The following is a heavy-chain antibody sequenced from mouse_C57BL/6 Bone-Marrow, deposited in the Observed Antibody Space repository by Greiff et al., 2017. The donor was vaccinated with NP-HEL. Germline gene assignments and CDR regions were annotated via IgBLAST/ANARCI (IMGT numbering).Heavy chain of an antibody. CDR1: GYTFTSYW. V-gene: IGHV1-69*01. Sequence: QVQLKQPGAELVMPGASVKLSCKASGYTFTSYWMHWVKQRPGQGLEWIGEIDPSDSYTNYNQKFKGKSTLTVDKSSSTAYMQLSSLTSEDSAVYYGARGGLWDSWFAYWGQGNLVTVSA. CDR3: ARGGLWDSWFAY. J-gene: IGHJ3*01. CDR2: IDPSDSYT. D-gene: IGHD4-1*01.